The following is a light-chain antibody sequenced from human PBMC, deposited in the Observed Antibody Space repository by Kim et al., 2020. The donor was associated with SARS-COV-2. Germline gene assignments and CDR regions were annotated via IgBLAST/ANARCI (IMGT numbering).Light chain of an antibody. CDR3: QQYSNSLGT. CDR1: QRVSSIY. Sequence: LSPGEGATRSCRASQRVSSIYLAWYQQKLGQAPRLLIYRTSIRATGIPDRFSGSGSGTDFTLTISRLEPEDFAVYYCQQYSNSLGTFGQGTKLEI. CDR2: RTS. J-gene: IGKJ2*02. V-gene: IGKV3-20*01.